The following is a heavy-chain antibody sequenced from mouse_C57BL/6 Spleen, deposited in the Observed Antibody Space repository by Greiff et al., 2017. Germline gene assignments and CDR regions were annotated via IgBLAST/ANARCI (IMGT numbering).Heavy chain of an antibody. V-gene: IGHV5-17*01. CDR2: ISSGSSTI. CDR3: ARGYDYDYYYAMDY. CDR1: GFTFSDYG. J-gene: IGHJ4*01. D-gene: IGHD2-4*01. Sequence: EVQLVESGGGLVKPGGSLKLSCAASGFTFSDYGMHWVRQAPEKGLEWVAYISSGSSTIYYADTVKGRFTISRDNAKNTLFLQMTSLRSEDTAMXYCARGYDYDYYYAMDYWGQGTSVTVSS.